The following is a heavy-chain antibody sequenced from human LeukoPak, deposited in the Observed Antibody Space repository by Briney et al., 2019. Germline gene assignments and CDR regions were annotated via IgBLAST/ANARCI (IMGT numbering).Heavy chain of an antibody. CDR1: GGSFSGYY. J-gene: IGHJ3*02. CDR3: ARRTTVTTASGAFDI. Sequence: SETLSLTCAVYGGSFSGYYWSWIRQPPGKGLEWIGEINHSGSTNYNPSLKSRVTISVDTSKNQFSLKLSSVTAAGTAVYYCARRTTVTTASGAFDIWGQGTMVTVSS. V-gene: IGHV4-34*01. D-gene: IGHD4-17*01. CDR2: INHSGST.